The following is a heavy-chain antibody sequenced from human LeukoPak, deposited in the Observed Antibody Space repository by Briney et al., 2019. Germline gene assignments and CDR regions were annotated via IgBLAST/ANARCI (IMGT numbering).Heavy chain of an antibody. J-gene: IGHJ6*02. CDR3: ARDKRYYYGSGSPNYYGMDV. D-gene: IGHD3-10*01. CDR2: IYHSGST. CDR1: GGSISSSSYY. V-gene: IGHV4-39*07. Sequence: SETLSLTCTVSGGSISSSSYYWGWIRQPPGKGLEWIGEIYHSGSTNYNPSLKSRVTISVDKSKNQFSLKLSSVTAADTAVYYCARDKRYYYGSGSPNYYGMDVWGQGTTVTVSS.